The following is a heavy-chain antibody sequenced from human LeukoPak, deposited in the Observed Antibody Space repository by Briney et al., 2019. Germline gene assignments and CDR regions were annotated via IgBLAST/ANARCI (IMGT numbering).Heavy chain of an antibody. CDR3: ARDRADVVVPAARGGPYYYYGMDV. CDR1: GYTFTSYY. CDR2: INPSGGST. Sequence: ASVKVSCKASGYTFTSYYMHWVRQAPGQGLEWMGIINPSGGSTSYAQKFQGRVTMTRDTSISTAYMELSRLRSDDTAVYYCARDRADVVVPAARGGPYYYYGMDVWGQGTTVTVSS. V-gene: IGHV1-46*01. J-gene: IGHJ6*02. D-gene: IGHD2-2*01.